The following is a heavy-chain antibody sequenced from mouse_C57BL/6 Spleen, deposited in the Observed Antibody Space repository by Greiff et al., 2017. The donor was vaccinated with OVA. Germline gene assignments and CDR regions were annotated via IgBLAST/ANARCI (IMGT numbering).Heavy chain of an antibody. CDR2: INPNNGGT. J-gene: IGHJ2*01. CDR3: AKGDYGSSLFFDY. Sequence: VQLQQSGPELVKPGASVKISCKASGYTFTDYYMNWVKQSHGKSLEWIGDINPNNGGTSYNQKFKGKATLTVDKSSSTAYMELRSLTSEDSAVYYCAKGDYGSSLFFDYWGQGTTLTVSS. CDR1: GYTFTDYY. V-gene: IGHV1-26*01. D-gene: IGHD1-1*01.